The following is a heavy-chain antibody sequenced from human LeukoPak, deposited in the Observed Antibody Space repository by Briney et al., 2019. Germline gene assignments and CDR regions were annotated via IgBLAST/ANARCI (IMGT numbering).Heavy chain of an antibody. CDR2: MYQSGSGST. J-gene: IGHJ5*02. CDR3: AREGWFGEPPSHWFDP. Sequence: SETLSLTCTVSGGSISSGGYYWSWIRQPPGKGLEWIGYMYQSGSGSTYYNPSLKSRVTISVDRSKNQFSLQLNSVTPEDTAVYYCAREGWFGEPPSHWFDPWGQGTLVTVSS. CDR1: GGSISSGGYY. D-gene: IGHD3-10*01. V-gene: IGHV4-30-2*01.